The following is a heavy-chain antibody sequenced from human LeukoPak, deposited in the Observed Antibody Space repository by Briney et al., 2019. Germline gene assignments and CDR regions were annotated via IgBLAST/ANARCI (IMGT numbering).Heavy chain of an antibody. V-gene: IGHV4-38-2*02. D-gene: IGHD3-22*01. CDR2: IYHSGST. Sequence: SETLSLTCAVSSYSISSGYYWGWIRQPPGKGLEWLGDIYHSGSTYYNPSLKSRVTILVDTSKNQFSLKLSSVTAADTAVYYCARDQYYYDRSGYYAFDIWGQGTMVTVSS. CDR3: ARDQYYYDRSGYYAFDI. J-gene: IGHJ3*02. CDR1: SYSISSGYY.